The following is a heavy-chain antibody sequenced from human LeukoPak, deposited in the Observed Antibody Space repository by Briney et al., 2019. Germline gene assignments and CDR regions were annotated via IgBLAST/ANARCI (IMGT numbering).Heavy chain of an antibody. J-gene: IGHJ6*02. CDR3: ARDKVDTAMAYYYYGMDV. Sequence: SVKVSCKASGYTFTSYGISWVRQAPGQGLKWMGWISAYNGNTNYAQKLQGRVTMTTDTSTSTAYMELRSLRSDDTAVYYCARDKVDTAMAYYYYGMDVWGQGTTVTVSS. V-gene: IGHV1-18*01. D-gene: IGHD5-18*01. CDR1: GYTFTSYG. CDR2: ISAYNGNT.